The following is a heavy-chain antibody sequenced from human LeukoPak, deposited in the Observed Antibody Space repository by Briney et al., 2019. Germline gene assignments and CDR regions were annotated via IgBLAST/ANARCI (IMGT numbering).Heavy chain of an antibody. CDR2: IKQDGSEK. CDR1: GFTFSSYW. D-gene: IGHD4-17*01. V-gene: IGHV3-7*01. J-gene: IGHJ4*02. CDR3: ARGRDYGDYSFDY. Sequence: GGSLRLSCAASGFTFSSYWMSWVRQAPGKGLEWVANIKQDGSEKYYVDSVKGRFTISRDNAKNSLYLQMNSLRAEDTAVYYCARGRDYGDYSFDYWGQGTLVAVSS.